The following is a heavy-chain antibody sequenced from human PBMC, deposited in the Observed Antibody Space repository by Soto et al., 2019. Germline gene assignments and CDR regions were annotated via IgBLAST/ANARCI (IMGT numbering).Heavy chain of an antibody. J-gene: IGHJ6*02. V-gene: IGHV1-18*01. Sequence: QVQLVQSGAEVKKPGASVKVSCKASGYTFTSYGISWVRQAPGQGLEWMGWISAYNGNTNYAQKLQGRVTMTTDTSTSTASMDLRSLRSDDTAVYYCARDGQWEPPVVCPAYGMDVWGHGTTVTVSS. CDR2: ISAYNGNT. D-gene: IGHD1-26*01. CDR1: GYTFTSYG. CDR3: ARDGQWEPPVVCPAYGMDV.